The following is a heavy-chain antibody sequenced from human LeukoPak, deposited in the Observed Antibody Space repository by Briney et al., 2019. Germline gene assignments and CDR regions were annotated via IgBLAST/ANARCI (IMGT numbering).Heavy chain of an antibody. V-gene: IGHV4-4*07. Sequence: SETLSLTCTVSGGSISSYYWSWIRQPAGKGLEWFGRIYTSGSTNYNPSLKSRVAMSVDTSKNQFSLKLSSVTAADTAVYYCARDSTVESEFDPWGQGTLVTVSS. J-gene: IGHJ5*02. CDR3: ARDSTVESEFDP. D-gene: IGHD4-23*01. CDR1: GGSISSYY. CDR2: IYTSGST.